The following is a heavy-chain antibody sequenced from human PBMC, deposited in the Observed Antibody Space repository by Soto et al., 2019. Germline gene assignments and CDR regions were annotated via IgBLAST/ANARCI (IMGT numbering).Heavy chain of an antibody. CDR1: GFTFSSYG. V-gene: IGHV3-30*03. Sequence: TGGSLRLSCAASGFTFSSYGMHWVRQAPGKGLEWVAVISYDGSNKYYADSVKGRFTISRDNSKNTVYLQMNSLRAEDTAVYICARGASGRYYMDVWGKGTTVTVSS. CDR3: ARGASGRYYMDV. J-gene: IGHJ6*03. D-gene: IGHD3-10*01. CDR2: ISYDGSNK.